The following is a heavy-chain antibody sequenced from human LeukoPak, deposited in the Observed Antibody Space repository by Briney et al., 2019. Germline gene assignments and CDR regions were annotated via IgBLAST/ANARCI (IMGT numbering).Heavy chain of an antibody. J-gene: IGHJ4*02. CDR3: ARDPYYDILTGYYSSPPFDY. CDR1: GYTFTSYG. V-gene: IGHV1-18*01. Sequence: ASVKVSCKASGYTFTSYGISWVRQAPGQGLEWMGWISAYNGNTNYAQKLQGRVTMTTDTSTSTAYMELRSLRSDDTAVYYCARDPYYDILTGYYSSPPFDYWGQGTLVTVSS. CDR2: ISAYNGNT. D-gene: IGHD3-9*01.